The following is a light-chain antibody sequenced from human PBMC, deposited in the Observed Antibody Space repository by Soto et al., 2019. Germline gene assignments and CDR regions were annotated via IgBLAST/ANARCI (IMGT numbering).Light chain of an antibody. CDR3: QSYDGSLSGSV. V-gene: IGLV1-40*01. J-gene: IGLJ1*01. CDR1: SSNIGAGYD. Sequence: QSVLTQPPSVSGAPGQRVTISCTGSSSNIGAGYDVHWYQQLPGTAPKLLIFGNNNRPSGVPDRFSGSKSGTSASLAITGLQAEDEADYYCQSYDGSLSGSVFGPGTKVTVL. CDR2: GNN.